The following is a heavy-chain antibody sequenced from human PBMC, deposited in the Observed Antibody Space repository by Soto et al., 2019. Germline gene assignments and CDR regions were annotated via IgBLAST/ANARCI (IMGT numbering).Heavy chain of an antibody. CDR1: GFTVSSNY. V-gene: IGHV3-66*01. CDR3: ARNYPSFDY. J-gene: IGHJ4*02. CDR2: IYSGGTT. Sequence: EVQLVESGGGLVQAGGSLRLSCAASGFTVSSNYMSWVRQAPGKGLEWVSVIYSGGTTYYADSVKGRFTISRDNSKNTVYLQINSLRAEDTAVYYCARNYPSFDYWGQGTLVTVSS. D-gene: IGHD3-10*01.